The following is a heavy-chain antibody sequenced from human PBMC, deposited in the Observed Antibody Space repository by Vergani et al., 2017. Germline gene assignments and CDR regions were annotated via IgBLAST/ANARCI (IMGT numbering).Heavy chain of an antibody. J-gene: IGHJ4*02. Sequence: VQLLESGGGVVQPGRSLRLSCAASGFTFSSYGMHWVRQAPGKGLEWVAVISYDGSNKYYADSVKGRFTISRDNSKNTLYLQMNSLRAEDTAVYYCAKDWGIGDRLPDYWGQGTLVTVSS. D-gene: IGHD3-16*01. CDR1: GFTFSSYG. CDR3: AKDWGIGDRLPDY. CDR2: ISYDGSNK. V-gene: IGHV3-30*18.